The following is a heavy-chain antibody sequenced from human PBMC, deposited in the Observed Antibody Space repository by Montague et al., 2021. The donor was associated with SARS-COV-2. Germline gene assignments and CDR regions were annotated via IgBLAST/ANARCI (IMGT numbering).Heavy chain of an antibody. CDR3: ARPGRGYSYGLDAFEV. D-gene: IGHD5-18*01. CDR2: IYYTGST. J-gene: IGHJ3*01. CDR1: GGSISNSIYY. V-gene: IGHV4-39*01. Sequence: SETLSLTCTLSGGSISNSIYYWGWIRQPPGKGLEWIGSIYYTGSTYYNPSLKSRVTISMNTSNNQFFLKLTSVTAADTAVYYCARPGRGYSYGLDAFEVWGQGTMVTVSS.